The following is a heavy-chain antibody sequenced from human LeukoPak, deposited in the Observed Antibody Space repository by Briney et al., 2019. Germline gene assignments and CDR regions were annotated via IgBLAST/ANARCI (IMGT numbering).Heavy chain of an antibody. D-gene: IGHD4-17*01. CDR3: AKRNGDYAHYRPPGYYYMDV. CDR2: ISGSGGST. CDR1: GFTFSSYA. Sequence: PGGSLRLSCAASGFTFSSYAMSWVRQAPGKGLEWVSAISGSGGSTYYADSVKGRFTISRDNSKNTLYLQMNSLRAEDTAVYYCAKRNGDYAHYRPPGYYYMDVWGKGTTVTVSS. V-gene: IGHV3-23*01. J-gene: IGHJ6*03.